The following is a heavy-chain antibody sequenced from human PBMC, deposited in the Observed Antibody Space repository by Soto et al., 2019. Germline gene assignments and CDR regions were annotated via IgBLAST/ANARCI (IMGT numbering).Heavy chain of an antibody. CDR2: IYYSGST. V-gene: IGHV4-39*01. CDR1: GGSISSSSYY. D-gene: IGHD4-17*01. Sequence: SETLSVTCTVSGGSISSSSYYWGWIRQPPGKGLEWIGSIYYSGSTYYNPSLKSRVTISVDTSKNQFSLKLSSVTAADTAVYYCPRSTVTTKKLWDYWGQGTLVTVSS. J-gene: IGHJ4*02. CDR3: PRSTVTTKKLWDY.